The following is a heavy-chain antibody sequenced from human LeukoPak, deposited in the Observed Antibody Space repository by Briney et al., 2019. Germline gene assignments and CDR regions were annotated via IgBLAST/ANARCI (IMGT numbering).Heavy chain of an antibody. CDR3: GRWTSGGVDY. J-gene: IGHJ4*02. Sequence: GGPLTLFCRASGFIFSSYCMHWLRQAPGKAVVRVSRIKTEGNITRYAGSVKGRYTLSRDDAKNTLSLQINSLRAEDSAVYYCGRWTSGGVDYWGQGTLVTVSS. V-gene: IGHV3-74*01. CDR2: IKTEGNIT. D-gene: IGHD3/OR15-3a*01. CDR1: GFIFSSYC.